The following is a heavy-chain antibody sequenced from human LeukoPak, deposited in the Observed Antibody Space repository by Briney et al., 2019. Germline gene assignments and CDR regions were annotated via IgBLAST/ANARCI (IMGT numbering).Heavy chain of an antibody. J-gene: IGHJ5*02. CDR3: ARQRRPGGRGWLRLAT. V-gene: IGHV1-69*05. CDR1: GGTFSSYA. Sequence: SVKVSCKASGGTFSSYAISWVRQAPGQGLEWMGRTIPIFGTANYAQKFQGRVTITTDESTSTAYMELSSLRSEDTAVYYCARQRRPGGRGWLRLATWGQGTLVTVSS. CDR2: TIPIFGTA. D-gene: IGHD5-12*01.